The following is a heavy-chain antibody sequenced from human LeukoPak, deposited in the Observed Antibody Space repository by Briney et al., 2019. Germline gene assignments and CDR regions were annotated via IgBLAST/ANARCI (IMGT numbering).Heavy chain of an antibody. Sequence: GGSLRLSCAASGFTFSSYSMNWVRQAPGKGLEWVSSISSSSSYIYYADSVKGRFTISRDNAKNSLYLQMNSLRAEDTAVYYCARAVVPAATDYWGQGTLVTVSS. CDR2: ISSSSSYI. D-gene: IGHD2-2*01. J-gene: IGHJ4*02. CDR1: GFTFSSYS. V-gene: IGHV3-21*01. CDR3: ARAVVPAATDY.